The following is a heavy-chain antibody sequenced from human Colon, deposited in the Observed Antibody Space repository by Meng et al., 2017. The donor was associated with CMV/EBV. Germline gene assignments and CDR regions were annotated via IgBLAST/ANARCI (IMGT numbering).Heavy chain of an antibody. CDR3: ARDWGDVRGGFDF. V-gene: IGHV6-1*01. J-gene: IGHJ4*01. CDR1: GDSVSSNSAA. D-gene: IGHD3-10*02. CDR2: TYYRSKYYN. Sequence: QVQLQQSGPXLVKPXXXLSLTCAXSGDSVSSNSAAWNWIRQSPSRGLEWLGRTYYRSKYYNDYALSVKSRITINPDTSKNQFSLQLNSVTPEDTAIYYCARDWGDVRGGFDFWGHGTMVTVSS.